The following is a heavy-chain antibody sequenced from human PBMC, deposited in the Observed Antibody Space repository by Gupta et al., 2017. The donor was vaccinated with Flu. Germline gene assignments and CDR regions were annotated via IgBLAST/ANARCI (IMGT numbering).Heavy chain of an antibody. D-gene: IGHD4-17*01. CDR1: GYTFSSYF. V-gene: IGHV1-46*01. Sequence: VQLVQSGAEVQRPGASVKVSCKASGYTFSSYFMHWVRQAPGQGFEWMGMIHPSGDSPNDAQKCQGRVTMTTDTSTSTVYMALTSLRADDTAIYYCAREPLDYGDYEDDGGQGTLVTVSS. J-gene: IGHJ4*02. CDR3: AREPLDYGDYEDD. CDR2: IHPSGDSP.